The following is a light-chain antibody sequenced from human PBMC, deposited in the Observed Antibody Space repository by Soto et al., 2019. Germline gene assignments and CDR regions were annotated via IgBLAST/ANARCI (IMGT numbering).Light chain of an antibody. CDR3: QQRSHWPPMYT. CDR2: DES. J-gene: IGKJ2*01. Sequence: EIVLTQSPATLSLSPGERATLSCRASQSVDTTLAWYQQKPGQAPRLLIYDESKRASGIPARFSGSGSGTDFTLTISSLEPEDFAVYYCQQRSHWPPMYTFGQGTKLEIK. CDR1: QSVDTT. V-gene: IGKV3-11*01.